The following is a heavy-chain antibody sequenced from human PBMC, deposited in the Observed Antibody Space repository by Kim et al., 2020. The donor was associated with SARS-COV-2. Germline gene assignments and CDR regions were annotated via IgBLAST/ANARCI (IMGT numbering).Heavy chain of an antibody. Sequence: GGSLRLSCAASGFSFSTFEMSWGRQAPGKGLEWVSTISPNGAQTHYADSVKGRFTISRDNSQITLYLQMNSVRVEDTATYFCAKGSLFDWWGQGTLVTVSS. CDR3: AKGSLFDW. J-gene: IGHJ4*02. CDR1: GFSFSTFE. D-gene: IGHD1-26*01. CDR2: ISPNGAQT. V-gene: IGHV3-23*01.